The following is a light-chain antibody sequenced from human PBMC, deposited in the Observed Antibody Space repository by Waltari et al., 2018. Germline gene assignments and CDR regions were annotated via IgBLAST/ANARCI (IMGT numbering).Light chain of an antibody. CDR1: QSIPSNY. CDR3: QQSGGSPFT. Sequence: IVLTQSPGTLSLSPGERANLSCRASQSIPSNYLAWYQQRPGRAPRLLIYIASSRATGIPDRFSGSGSGTDFTLTISRLEPEDFAVYYCQQSGGSPFTFGPGTTVDI. V-gene: IGKV3-20*01. J-gene: IGKJ3*01. CDR2: IAS.